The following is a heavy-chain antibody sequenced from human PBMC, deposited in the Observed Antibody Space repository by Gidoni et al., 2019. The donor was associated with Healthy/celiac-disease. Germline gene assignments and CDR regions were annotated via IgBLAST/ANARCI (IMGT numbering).Heavy chain of an antibody. J-gene: IGHJ4*02. D-gene: IGHD5-18*01. CDR2: INHSGST. CDR1: GGSFSGYY. V-gene: IGHV4-34*01. CDR3: ARGRGYSYGPPYYFDY. Sequence: QVQLQQWGAGLLKPSETLSLTCAVYGGSFSGYYWSWIRQPPGTGLEWIGEINHSGSTNYNPSLKSRVTISVDTSKNQFSLKLSSVTAADTAVYYCARGRGYSYGPPYYFDYWGQGTLVTVSS.